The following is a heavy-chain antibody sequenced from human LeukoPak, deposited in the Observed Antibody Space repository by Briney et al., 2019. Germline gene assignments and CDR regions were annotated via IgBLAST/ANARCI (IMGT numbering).Heavy chain of an antibody. CDR2: IIPIFGTA. Sequence: SVKVSCKASGGTFSSYAISWVRQAPGQGLEWMGGIIPIFGTANYAQKFQGRVTITADKSTSTACMELSSLRSEDTAVYYCARGGYYYMLTGYGMDVWGKGTTVTVSS. J-gene: IGHJ6*04. CDR1: GGTFSSYA. V-gene: IGHV1-69*06. CDR3: ARGGYYYMLTGYGMDV. D-gene: IGHD3-9*01.